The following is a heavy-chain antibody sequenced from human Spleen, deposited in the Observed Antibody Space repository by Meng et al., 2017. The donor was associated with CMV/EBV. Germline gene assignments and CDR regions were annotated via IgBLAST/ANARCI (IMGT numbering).Heavy chain of an antibody. CDR1: GGSFSGYS. D-gene: IGHD2-2*01. CDR3: ARGGGCSSSSCDLDY. Sequence: QGQLLQSGAGLLNPSEPLTLTCAVYGGSFSGYSWSWVRQPPGKGLEWIGEINHSGSNNYNPSHKSRVTISVDTSKNQFSLKLSSVTAADTAMYYCARGGGCSSSSCDLDYWGQGVLVTVSS. V-gene: IGHV4-34*01. J-gene: IGHJ4*02. CDR2: INHSGSN.